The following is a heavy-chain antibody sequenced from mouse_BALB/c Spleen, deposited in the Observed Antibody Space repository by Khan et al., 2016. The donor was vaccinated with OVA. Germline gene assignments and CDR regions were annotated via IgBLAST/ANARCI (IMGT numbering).Heavy chain of an antibody. V-gene: IGHV2-6-1*01. Sequence: QVQLKESGPGLVAPSQSLSITCTISGFSLTNYGVHWVRQPPGKGLEWLVVIWSDGSTTYDSALKSRLTISKDNSKSQVFLKMDSLQTDNTAMYYCARQPYYHYYIMDYWGQGTSVTDPS. J-gene: IGHJ4*01. CDR2: IWSDGST. CDR1: GFSLTNYG. CDR3: ARQPYYHYYIMDY. D-gene: IGHD2-10*01.